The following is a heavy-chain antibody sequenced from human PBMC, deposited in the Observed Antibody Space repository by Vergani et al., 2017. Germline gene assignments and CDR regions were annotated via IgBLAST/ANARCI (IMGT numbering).Heavy chain of an antibody. CDR2: IQYDASDP. D-gene: IGHD2-15*01. V-gene: IGHV3-30*02. CDR3: ARLSYDATPYLQGGYDC. CDR1: GFSFSSYG. J-gene: IGHJ4*02. Sequence: QVQLVESGGGVVQPGGSRRLSCAASGFSFSSYGMHWVRQVPGKGLEWVAYIQYDASDPNYADSVKGRFTVSRDSSKNTLFLQMNSLRAEDTAVYYCARLSYDATPYLQGGYDCWGQGTLVSVSS.